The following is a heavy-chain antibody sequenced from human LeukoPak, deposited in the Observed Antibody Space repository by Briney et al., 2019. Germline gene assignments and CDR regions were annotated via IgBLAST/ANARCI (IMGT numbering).Heavy chain of an antibody. CDR3: ARDRATRDDILTGYSALNWFDP. CDR1: GGSISSSSYY. V-gene: IGHV4-39*07. Sequence: SETLSLTCTVSGGSISSSSYYWGWIRQPPGKGLEWIGSIYYSGSTYYNPSLKSRVTISVDRSKNQFSLKLSSVTAADTAVYYCARDRATRDDILTGYSALNWFDPWGQGTLVTVSS. D-gene: IGHD3-9*01. J-gene: IGHJ5*02. CDR2: IYYSGST.